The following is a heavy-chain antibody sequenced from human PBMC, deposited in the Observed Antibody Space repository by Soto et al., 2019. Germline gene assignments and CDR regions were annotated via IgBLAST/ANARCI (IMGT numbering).Heavy chain of an antibody. J-gene: IGHJ4*02. Sequence: QLQLQESGPGLVKPSETLSLTCSVSDDSINSDKYYWGWIRQPPGKGLEWIGSIYYRGNAYYNPSLQNRVTISLDNSKSQFSLKLNSVTAADSAVYFCARLEGLATISYYFDFWGPGALVTVSS. V-gene: IGHV4-39*01. CDR1: DDSINSDKYY. CDR3: ARLEGLATISYYFDF. CDR2: IYYRGNA. D-gene: IGHD3-9*01.